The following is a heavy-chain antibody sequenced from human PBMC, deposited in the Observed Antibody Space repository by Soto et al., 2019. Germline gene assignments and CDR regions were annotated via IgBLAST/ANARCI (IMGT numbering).Heavy chain of an antibody. CDR2: ISYDGSNK. D-gene: IGHD3-3*01. V-gene: IGHV3-30-3*01. CDR1: GFTFSSYA. J-gene: IGHJ6*02. Sequence: GGSLRLSCAASGFTFSSYAMHWVCKATGKGLEWVAVISYDGSNKYYADSVKGRFTISRDNSKNTLYLQMNSLRAEDTAVYYCARDQYYDFWSGYEVDYYYYGMDVWGQGTTVTVSS. CDR3: ARDQYYDFWSGYEVDYYYYGMDV.